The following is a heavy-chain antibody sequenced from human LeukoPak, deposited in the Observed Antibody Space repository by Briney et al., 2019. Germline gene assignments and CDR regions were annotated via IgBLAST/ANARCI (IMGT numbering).Heavy chain of an antibody. D-gene: IGHD3-10*01. Sequence: ASVKVSCKASGYTFTGYYMHWVRQAPGQGLEWMGWINPNRGGTNYAQKFQGRVTMTRDTSISTAYMELSRLRSDDTAVYYCARDIWFGELTDAFDIWGQGTMVTVSS. CDR1: GYTFTGYY. CDR2: INPNRGGT. CDR3: ARDIWFGELTDAFDI. V-gene: IGHV1-2*02. J-gene: IGHJ3*02.